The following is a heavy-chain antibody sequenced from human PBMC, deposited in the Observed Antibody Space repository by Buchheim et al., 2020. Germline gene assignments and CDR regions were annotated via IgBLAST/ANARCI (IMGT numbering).Heavy chain of an antibody. J-gene: IGHJ4*02. CDR3: VVHSWGTFRLDY. CDR2: INAANGNT. CDR1: GYTFSTYA. D-gene: IGHD3-16*02. V-gene: IGHV1-3*01. Sequence: QVQLVQSGTEVEKPGASVRVSCKASGYTFSTYAMHWVRQAPGQGLEWMGRINAANGNTRYSQQFQGRVTITRDTSATTAYMELSSLRSEDTAVYYCVVHSWGTFRLDYWGQGTL.